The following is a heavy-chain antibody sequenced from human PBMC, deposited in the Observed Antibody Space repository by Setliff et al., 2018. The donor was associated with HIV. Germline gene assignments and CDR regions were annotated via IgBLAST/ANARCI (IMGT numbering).Heavy chain of an antibody. D-gene: IGHD1-1*01. CDR3: TRVNNFRSVYFAS. CDR2: IYWDGDK. CDR1: GFSLATDGVA. Sequence: SGPTLVNPTQTLTLTCDFSGFSLATDGVAVGWIRQPPGKGPEWLALIYWDGDKRYNPSLKDRLTITKATSNNHVVLMMSNMGPADTATYYCTRVNNFRSVYFASWGQGTLVTVSS. J-gene: IGHJ4*02. V-gene: IGHV2-5*02.